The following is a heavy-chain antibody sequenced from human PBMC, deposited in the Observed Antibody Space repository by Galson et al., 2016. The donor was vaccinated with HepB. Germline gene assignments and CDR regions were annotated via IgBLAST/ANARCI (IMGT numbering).Heavy chain of an antibody. CDR2: ISGTSTYI. V-gene: IGHV3-21*01. CDR1: GFTFNTYS. CDR3: ARDLRGMIRFFDWSTHCDS. Sequence: SLRLSCAASGFTFNTYSMNWVRQAPGKGLEWVSSISGTSTYIYYADSVKGRFTISRDNAKNSLYLQMNNVRAEDTAVYYCARDLRGMIRFFDWSTHCDSWVQGTLVTVSS. D-gene: IGHD3-9*01. J-gene: IGHJ4*02.